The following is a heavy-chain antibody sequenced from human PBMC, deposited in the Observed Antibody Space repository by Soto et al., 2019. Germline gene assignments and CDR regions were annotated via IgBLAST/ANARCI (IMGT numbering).Heavy chain of an antibody. CDR1: GYTFTSYG. CDR3: ARVGAGFLEWLSQRRNWFDP. CDR2: ISAYNGNT. V-gene: IGHV1-18*01. Sequence: GASVKVSCKASGYTFTSYGISWVRQAPGQGLEWMGWISAYNGNTNYAQKLQGRVTMTTDTSTSTAYMELRSLRSDDTAVYYCARVGAGFLEWLSQRRNWFDPWGQGTLVTVSS. J-gene: IGHJ5*02. D-gene: IGHD3-3*01.